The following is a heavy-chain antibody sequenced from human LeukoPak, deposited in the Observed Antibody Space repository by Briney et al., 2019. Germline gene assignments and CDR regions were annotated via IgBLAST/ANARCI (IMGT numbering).Heavy chain of an antibody. Sequence: GGSLRLSCAASGFTFSSYSMNWVRQAPGKGLEWVSSISSSSSYIYYADSVKGRFTISRDNSKNSLYLQMNSLRTEDTAVYYCARGARKGDDYGGFFDYWGQGTLVTVSS. J-gene: IGHJ4*02. CDR1: GFTFSSYS. V-gene: IGHV3-21*01. CDR2: ISSSSSYI. CDR3: ARGARKGDDYGGFFDY. D-gene: IGHD4-23*01.